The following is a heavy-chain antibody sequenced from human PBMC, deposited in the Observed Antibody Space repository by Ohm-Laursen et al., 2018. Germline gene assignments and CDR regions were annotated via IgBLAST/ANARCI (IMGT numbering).Heavy chain of an antibody. CDR3: ARGNELRFLEWTPFDY. Sequence: ASVKISCKASGYTFTDYYMHWVRQAPGQGLEWVGWINPNSGGTNYAQKFQGRVTMTRDTSIRTAYMELSRLRSDDTAVYYCARGNELRFLEWTPFDYWGQGTLVTVSS. CDR1: GYTFTDYY. CDR2: INPNSGGT. V-gene: IGHV1-2*02. D-gene: IGHD3-3*01. J-gene: IGHJ4*02.